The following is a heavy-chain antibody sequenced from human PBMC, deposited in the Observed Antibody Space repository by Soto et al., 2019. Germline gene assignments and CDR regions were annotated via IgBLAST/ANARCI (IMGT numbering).Heavy chain of an antibody. J-gene: IGHJ5*02. CDR1: GFTFTSSA. V-gene: IGHV1-58*01. D-gene: IGHD3-10*02. CDR2: IVVGSGNT. Sequence: SVKVSCKASGFTFTSSAVQWVRQARGQRLEWIGWIVVGSGNTNYAQKFQERVTITRDMSTSTAYMELSSLRSEDTAVYYCAAGPSITMLGSSWGQGTLVTVSS. CDR3: AAGPSITMLGSS.